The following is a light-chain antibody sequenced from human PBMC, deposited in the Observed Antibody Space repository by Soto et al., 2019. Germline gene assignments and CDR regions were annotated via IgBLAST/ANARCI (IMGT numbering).Light chain of an antibody. V-gene: IGKV4-1*01. J-gene: IGKJ1*01. CDR3: QQYDSTPRT. Sequence: DIVMTQSPDSLAVSLGERATINCKSSQSALYSSNNTHYLAWYQQKPGQPPKLLIYWASTRESGVPDRFSGSGSGTDFTLTISSLQAEDVAVYYCQQYDSTPRTFGQGTKVEIK. CDR1: QSALYSSNNTHY. CDR2: WAS.